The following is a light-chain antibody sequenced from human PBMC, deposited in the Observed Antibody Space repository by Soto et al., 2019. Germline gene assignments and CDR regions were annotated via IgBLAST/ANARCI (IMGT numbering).Light chain of an antibody. Sequence: EIVLTQSPGTLSLSPGERATLSCRASQSLYSNSLAWYQLKPGQAPRLLIYGASNRATGIPDRFSGSGSGTDFTLTISRLEPEDFAVYYCQQYGSSPPITFGQGTRLEIK. CDR1: QSLYSNS. V-gene: IGKV3-20*01. J-gene: IGKJ5*01. CDR3: QQYGSSPPIT. CDR2: GAS.